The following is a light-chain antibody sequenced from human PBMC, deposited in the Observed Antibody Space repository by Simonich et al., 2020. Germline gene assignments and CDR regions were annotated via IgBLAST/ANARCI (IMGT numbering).Light chain of an antibody. CDR1: SGHSSYA. CDR2: LNSDGSH. V-gene: IGLV4-69*01. Sequence: QLVLTQSPSASASLGASVKLTCTLSSGHSSYAIAWHQQQPEKGPRYLMKLNSDGSHSKGDGIPDRFSGSSSGAERYLTISSLQSEDEADYYCCSYAGNVVFGGGTKLTVL. CDR3: CSYAGNVV. J-gene: IGLJ2*01.